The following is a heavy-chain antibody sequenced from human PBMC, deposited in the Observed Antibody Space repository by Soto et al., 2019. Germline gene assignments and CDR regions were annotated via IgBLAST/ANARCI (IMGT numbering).Heavy chain of an antibody. V-gene: IGHV3-23*01. CDR2: ISGSDGST. CDR3: AQEKIFGVVILDY. CDR1: GFIFSSYA. J-gene: IGHJ4*02. D-gene: IGHD3-3*01. Sequence: EEQLLESGGGLVQPGGSLRLSCAASGFIFSSYAMNWVRQAPGKGLEWVSLISGSDGSTYYADSVKGRFTISRDNSKNTLYLQMNSLRVEDTAVYYCAQEKIFGVVILDYWGQGTLVTVSS.